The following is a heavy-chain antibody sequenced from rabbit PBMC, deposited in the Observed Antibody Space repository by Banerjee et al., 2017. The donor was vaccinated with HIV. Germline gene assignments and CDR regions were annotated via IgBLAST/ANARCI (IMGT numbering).Heavy chain of an antibody. CDR3: ARGLVAGVLDL. J-gene: IGHJ4*01. Sequence: QEQLVASGGGLVTLGGSLKVTCNASGIDFSSSFWISWVRQAPGKGLEWIGCIYPAAGATDYATWVNGRFTISLDKAQNTVFLQMTSLTAADTATYFCARGLVAGVLDLWGQGTLVTVS. V-gene: IGHV1S43*01. CDR1: GIDFSSSFW. D-gene: IGHD3-3*01. CDR2: IYPAAGAT.